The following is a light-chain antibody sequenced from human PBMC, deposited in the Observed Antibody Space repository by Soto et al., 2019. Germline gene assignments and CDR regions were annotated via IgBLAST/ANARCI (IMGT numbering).Light chain of an antibody. J-gene: IGKJ1*01. CDR1: QGIGDR. V-gene: IGKV1-12*01. Sequence: DIQMTQSPSSVSASVGDRVTLTCRASQGIGDRLAWYQQKPGKVPQLLIYFASTLGSGVPSRFSGSGSGTYFILTINTLQADDFATYYCLHTYSFPRTFGQGTKVEIK. CDR3: LHTYSFPRT. CDR2: FAS.